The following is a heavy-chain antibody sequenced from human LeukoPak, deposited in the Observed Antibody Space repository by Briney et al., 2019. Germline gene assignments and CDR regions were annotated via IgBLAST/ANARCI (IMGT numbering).Heavy chain of an antibody. CDR3: ATDPSSWLLLSLRS. CDR2: FDPENSER. Sequence: ASVKVSCKVSGYTLSVLSMHWVRQGPGKGLEWLGGFDPENSERIYAQKFQGRVTMTEDKSTDTAYMELSSLRSEDTAVYYCATDPSSWLLLSLRSWGQGTLVTVSS. V-gene: IGHV1-24*01. J-gene: IGHJ5*02. D-gene: IGHD3-22*01. CDR1: GYTLSVLS.